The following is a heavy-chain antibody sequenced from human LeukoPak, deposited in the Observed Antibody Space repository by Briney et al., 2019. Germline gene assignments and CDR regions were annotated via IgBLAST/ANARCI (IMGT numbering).Heavy chain of an antibody. CDR2: ISGSGGST. CDR3: AKDLDYGDYEDYFDY. Sequence: GGSLRLSCTASGFTFSSYGMSWVRQAPGKGLEWVSAISGSGGSTYYADSVKGRFTISRDNSKNTLYLQMNSLRAEDTAVYYCAKDLDYGDYEDYFDYWGQGTLVTVSS. J-gene: IGHJ4*02. D-gene: IGHD4-17*01. CDR1: GFTFSSYG. V-gene: IGHV3-23*01.